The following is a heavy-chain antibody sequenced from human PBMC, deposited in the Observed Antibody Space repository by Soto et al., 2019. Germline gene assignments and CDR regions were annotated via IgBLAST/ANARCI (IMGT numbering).Heavy chain of an antibody. D-gene: IGHD2-2*01. J-gene: IGHJ5*02. CDR3: ARVESPDELLWGDNWFDP. Sequence: PSETLSLTCTVSGGSISSYYWGWIRQPPGKGLEWIGYIYYSGSTNYNPSLKSRVTISVDTSKNQFSLKMRSLTAADTAVYYCARVESPDELLWGDNWFDPWGQGTMVTVS. CDR1: GGSISSYY. V-gene: IGHV4-59*01. CDR2: IYYSGST.